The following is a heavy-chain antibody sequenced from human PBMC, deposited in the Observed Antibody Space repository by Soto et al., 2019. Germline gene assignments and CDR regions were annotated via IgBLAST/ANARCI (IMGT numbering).Heavy chain of an antibody. CDR3: ARGGMYITSRRWFDP. D-gene: IGHD6-13*01. CDR1: NYTFTSYG. V-gene: IGHV1-18*04. CDR2: ISAFNGNT. Sequence: ASVKVSCKASNYTFTSYGVHWVLQPPGQGLEWMGWISAFNGNTNYAPKLQDRVTMTTDTSTSTAYMELRSLRPDDTAVYFCARGGMYITSRRWFDPWGQGTLV. J-gene: IGHJ5*02.